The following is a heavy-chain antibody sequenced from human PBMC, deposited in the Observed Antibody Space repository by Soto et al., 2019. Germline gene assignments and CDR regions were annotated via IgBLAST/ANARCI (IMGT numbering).Heavy chain of an antibody. CDR3: ALGPGYCSSNSCYGDTSIGVY. D-gene: IGHD2-2*01. J-gene: IGHJ4*02. Sequence: GASVKVSCKASGYTFTSYGISWVRQAPGQGLEWMGWISAYNGNTNYAQKLQGRVTMTTDTSTSTAYMELRSLRSDDTAVYYCALGPGYCSSNSCYGDTSIGVYLGQGTLVTVSS. V-gene: IGHV1-18*01. CDR1: GYTFTSYG. CDR2: ISAYNGNT.